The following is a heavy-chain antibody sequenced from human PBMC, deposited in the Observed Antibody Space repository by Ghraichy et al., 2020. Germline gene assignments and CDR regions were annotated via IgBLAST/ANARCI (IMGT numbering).Heavy chain of an antibody. V-gene: IGHV2-5*02. CDR1: GFSLSTSEVG. J-gene: IGHJ4*02. D-gene: IGHD3-10*01. CDR3: THVRYCGSGRGLFVD. CDR2: IYWDDDK. Sequence: PTLVKPTQTLTLTCTFSGFSLSTSEVGVGWIRQPPGKALEWLALIYWDDDKRYSPSLKNRLTITKDTSKNQVVLTMTNMDRVDTATYYCTHVRYCGSGRGLFVDCGQGTLVTVSS.